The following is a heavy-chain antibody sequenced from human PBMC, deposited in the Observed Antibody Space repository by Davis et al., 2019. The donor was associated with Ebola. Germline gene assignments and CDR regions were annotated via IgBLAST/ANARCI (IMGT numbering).Heavy chain of an antibody. V-gene: IGHV3-9*01. CDR2: ISWNSGSI. CDR1: GFNFRSYG. D-gene: IGHD2-21*01. J-gene: IGHJ4*02. Sequence: GGSLRLSCAASGFNFRSYGMHWVRQAPGKGLEWVSGISWNSGSIGYADSVKGRFTISRDNAKNSLYLQMNSLRAEDTALYYCAKARYCGGDCYALDYWGQGTLVTVSS. CDR3: AKARYCGGDCYALDY.